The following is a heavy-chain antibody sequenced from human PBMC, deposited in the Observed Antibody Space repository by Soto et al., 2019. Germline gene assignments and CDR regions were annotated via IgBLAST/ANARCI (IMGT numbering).Heavy chain of an antibody. CDR2: INPSGGST. J-gene: IGHJ2*01. D-gene: IGHD5-12*01. CDR3: ARPRWHSGYDYYSGWYFEL. Sequence: ASVKVSCKASGYTFTSYYMHWVRQAPGQGLEWMGIINPSGGSTSYAQKFQGRVTMTRDTSTSTVYMELSSLRSEDTAVYYCARPRWHSGYDYYSGWYFELWGRGTLVTVSS. CDR1: GYTFTSYY. V-gene: IGHV1-46*03.